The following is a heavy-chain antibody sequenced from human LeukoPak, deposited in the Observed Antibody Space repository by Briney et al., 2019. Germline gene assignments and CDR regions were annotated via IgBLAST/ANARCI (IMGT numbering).Heavy chain of an antibody. Sequence: GGSLRLSCAGSGFTFSSYVIHLLRQPPGKGLDGVAVISYDGSNKYYADSVKDRFTISRDNSKNTLYLQMNSLRAEDTAVYYCAKSPSSSWYDSFDYWGQGTLVTVSS. CDR2: ISYDGSNK. J-gene: IGHJ4*02. D-gene: IGHD6-13*01. CDR1: GFTFSSYV. V-gene: IGHV3-30*18. CDR3: AKSPSSSWYDSFDY.